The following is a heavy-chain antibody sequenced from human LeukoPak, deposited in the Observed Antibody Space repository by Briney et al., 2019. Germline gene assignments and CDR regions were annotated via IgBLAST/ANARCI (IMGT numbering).Heavy chain of an antibody. CDR1: GGSISSYY. J-gene: IGHJ4*02. D-gene: IGHD1-26*01. Sequence: SETLSLTCTVSGGSISSYYWSWIRQPPGKGLEWIGYIYYSGSTNYSPSLKSRVTISVDTSKNQFSLKLSSVTAADTAVYYCARGGGSYSFDFWGQGTLVTVSS. CDR2: IYYSGST. CDR3: ARGGGSYSFDF. V-gene: IGHV4-59*08.